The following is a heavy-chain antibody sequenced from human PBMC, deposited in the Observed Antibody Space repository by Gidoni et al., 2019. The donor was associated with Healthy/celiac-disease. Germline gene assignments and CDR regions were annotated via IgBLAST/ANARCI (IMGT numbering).Heavy chain of an antibody. CDR3: AKYPEYSSGWYDPLDY. J-gene: IGHJ4*02. CDR2: ISGSGGST. Sequence: EVQLLESGGGLVQRGGSLRLSCAASGSTFSSYAMSWVRQAPGKGLGWVSAISGSGGSTYYADSVKGRFTISRDNSKNTLYLQMNSLRAEDTAVYYCAKYPEYSSGWYDPLDYWGQGTLVTVSS. CDR1: GSTFSSYA. D-gene: IGHD6-19*01. V-gene: IGHV3-23*01.